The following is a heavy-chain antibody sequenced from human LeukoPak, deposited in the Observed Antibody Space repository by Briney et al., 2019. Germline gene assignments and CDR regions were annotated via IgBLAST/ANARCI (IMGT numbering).Heavy chain of an antibody. D-gene: IGHD3-9*01. J-gene: IGHJ4*02. CDR2: IIPIFGTA. Sequence: ASVKVSCKASGGTFSSYAISWVRRAPGQGLEWMGGIIPIFGTANYAQKFQGRVTITADKSTSTAYMELTSLRSEDTAVYYCATDRYFDGPISVLWGQGTLVSVSS. V-gene: IGHV1-69*06. CDR3: ATDRYFDGPISVL. CDR1: GGTFSSYA.